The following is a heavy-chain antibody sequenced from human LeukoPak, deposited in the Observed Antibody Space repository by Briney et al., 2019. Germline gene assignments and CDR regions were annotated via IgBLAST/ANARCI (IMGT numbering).Heavy chain of an antibody. D-gene: IGHD6-13*01. CDR1: GYTFTSYY. J-gene: IGHJ6*02. CDR3: ARGYSSSWYRYYYGMDV. V-gene: IGHV1-46*01. Sequence: ASVKVSCKASGYTFTSYYMHWVRQAPGQGLEWMGIINPSGGSTSYAQKFQGRVTMTRDTSTSTVYMELSSLRSEDTAVYYCARGYSSSWYRYYYGMDVWGQGTTVTVFS. CDR2: INPSGGST.